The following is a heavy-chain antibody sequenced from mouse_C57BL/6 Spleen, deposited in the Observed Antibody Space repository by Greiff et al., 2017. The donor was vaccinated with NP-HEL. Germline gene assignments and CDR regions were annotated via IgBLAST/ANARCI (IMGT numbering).Heavy chain of an antibody. Sequence: QVQLQQPGTELVKPGASVKLSCKASGYTFTSYWMHWVKQRPGQGLEWIGNINPSNGGTNYNETFKSNATLTVDKSSSTAYMQLSSLTSEDSAVYYCARGATTYYFDYWGQGTTLTVSS. V-gene: IGHV1-53*01. D-gene: IGHD3-1*01. CDR1: GYTFTSYW. CDR3: ARGATTYYFDY. J-gene: IGHJ2*01. CDR2: INPSNGGT.